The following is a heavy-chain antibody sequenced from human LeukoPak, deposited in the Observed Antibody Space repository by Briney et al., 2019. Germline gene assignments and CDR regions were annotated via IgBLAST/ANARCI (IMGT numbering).Heavy chain of an antibody. Sequence: SETLSLTCAVYGGSFSGYYWSWIRQPPWKGLEWIGEINHSGSTNYNPSLKSRVTISVDTSKNQFSLKLSSVTAADTAVYYCATLTRGYYYGSGSYNYWGQGTLVTVSS. D-gene: IGHD3-10*01. CDR2: INHSGST. J-gene: IGHJ4*02. CDR1: GGSFSGYY. CDR3: ATLTRGYYYGSGSYNY. V-gene: IGHV4-34*01.